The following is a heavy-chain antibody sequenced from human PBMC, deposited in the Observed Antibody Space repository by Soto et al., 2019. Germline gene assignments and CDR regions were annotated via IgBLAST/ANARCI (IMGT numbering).Heavy chain of an antibody. J-gene: IGHJ4*02. CDR1: GFTFSSYA. V-gene: IGHV3-30-3*01. D-gene: IGHD2-21*02. CDR2: ISYDGSNK. CDR3: ASAPITVVTPYYFEY. Sequence: QVQLVESGGGVVQPGRSLRLSCAASGFTFSSYAMHWVRQAPGKGLEWVAVISYDGSNKYYADSVKGRFTISRDNSKNTLYLQMNSLRVEDTAVYYCASAPITVVTPYYFEYWGEGTLVTVSS.